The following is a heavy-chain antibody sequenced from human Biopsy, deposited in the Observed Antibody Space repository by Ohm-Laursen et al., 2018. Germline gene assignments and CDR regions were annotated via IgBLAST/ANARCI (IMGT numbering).Heavy chain of an antibody. CDR3: ASAHQYCSATTCNGGFDF. D-gene: IGHD2-15*01. J-gene: IGHJ4*02. Sequence: SLRLSCAASGFTFSTYCMTWVRQAPGKGLEWVANINQDGSEKYYVDSVKGRFIISRDNAKDSLDLQMSSLRAEDTALYYCASAHQYCSATTCNGGFDFWGQGTLVTVSS. CDR2: INQDGSEK. V-gene: IGHV3-7*01. CDR1: GFTFSTYC.